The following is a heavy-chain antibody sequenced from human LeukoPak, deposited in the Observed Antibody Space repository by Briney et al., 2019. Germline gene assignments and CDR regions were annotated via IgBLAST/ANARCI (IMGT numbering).Heavy chain of an antibody. CDR1: GGSFSGYY. Sequence: TSETLSLTCAVYGGSFSGYYWGWIRQSPGKVLEWTGSIYNSGVTYYNPSLKSRVTISIDMSKNQFSLKLSSVTAADKAVYYCARAYHSSWYLNWFDPWGQGTLVTVSS. CDR2: IYNSGVT. D-gene: IGHD6-13*01. V-gene: IGHV4-38-2*01. J-gene: IGHJ5*02. CDR3: ARAYHSSWYLNWFDP.